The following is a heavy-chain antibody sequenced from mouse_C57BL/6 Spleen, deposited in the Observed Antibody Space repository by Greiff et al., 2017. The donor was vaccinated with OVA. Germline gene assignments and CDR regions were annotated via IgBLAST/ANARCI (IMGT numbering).Heavy chain of an antibody. D-gene: IGHD1-1*01. CDR2: ISGGGGNT. Sequence: EVMLVESGGGLVKPGGSLKLSCAASGFTFSSYTMSWVRQTPEKRLEWVATISGGGGNTYYPDSVKGRFTISRDNAKNTLYLQMSSLRSEDTALYYCARHYYGSSYFDYWGQGTILTVSS. V-gene: IGHV5-9*01. J-gene: IGHJ2*01. CDR3: ARHYYGSSYFDY. CDR1: GFTFSSYT.